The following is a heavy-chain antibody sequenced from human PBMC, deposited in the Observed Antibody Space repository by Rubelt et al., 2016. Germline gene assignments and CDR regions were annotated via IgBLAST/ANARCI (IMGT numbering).Heavy chain of an antibody. V-gene: IGHV3-7*03. CDR2: IQQDGSET. CDR3: ASLGSGSYTGDDY. D-gene: IGHD3-10*01. Sequence: VRQAPGKGLEWVANIQQDGSETYYVDSVKGRFTISRDNAKNSLYLQMNGLRADATAVYYCASLGSGSYTGDDYWGQGTLVTVSS. J-gene: IGHJ4*02.